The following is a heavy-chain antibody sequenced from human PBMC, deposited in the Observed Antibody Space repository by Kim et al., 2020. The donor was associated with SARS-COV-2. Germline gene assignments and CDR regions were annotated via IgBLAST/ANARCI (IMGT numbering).Heavy chain of an antibody. Sequence: YADSVKGRFTISRDNSKNTLYLQMNSLRAEDTAVYYCAKAARWFGEYFDYWGQGTLVTVSS. CDR3: AKAARWFGEYFDY. J-gene: IGHJ4*02. V-gene: IGHV3-23*03. D-gene: IGHD3-10*01.